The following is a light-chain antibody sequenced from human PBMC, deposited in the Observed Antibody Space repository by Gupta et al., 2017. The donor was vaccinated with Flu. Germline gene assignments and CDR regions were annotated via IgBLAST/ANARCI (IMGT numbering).Light chain of an antibody. CDR1: QSIDTY. V-gene: IGKV3-11*01. CDR3: QQRSSWPRT. Sequence: PATLSLFTGERATLSCRASQSIDTYLAWYQHKAGQAPRLVIYDASKRATGIPARFSGSGSGTDFTLTISSLESEDFAVYYCQQRSSWPRTFGQGTKLEIK. J-gene: IGKJ2*01. CDR2: DAS.